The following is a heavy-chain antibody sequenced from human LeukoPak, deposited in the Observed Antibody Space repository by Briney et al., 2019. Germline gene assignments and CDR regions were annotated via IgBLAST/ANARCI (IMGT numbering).Heavy chain of an antibody. V-gene: IGHV4-39*01. CDR3: ARGNGWLQSFDY. Sequence: SETLSLTCTVSGGSISSSSDYWGWIRQPPGKGLEWIGSIYYSGSTYYNPSLKSRVTISVDTSKNQFSLKLSSVTAADTAVYYCARGNGWLQSFDYWGQGTLVTVSS. D-gene: IGHD5-24*01. J-gene: IGHJ4*02. CDR2: IYYSGST. CDR1: GGSISSSSDY.